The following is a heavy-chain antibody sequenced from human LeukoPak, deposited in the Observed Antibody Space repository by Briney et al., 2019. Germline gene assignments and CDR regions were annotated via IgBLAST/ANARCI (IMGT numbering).Heavy chain of an antibody. D-gene: IGHD2-15*01. Sequence: GGSLRLSCAASGFTFSSYGMHWVRQAPGKGLEWVAVIWYDGSNKYYADSVKGRFTISRDKSKNTLYLQMNSLRAEDTAMYYCARDGRSGPTNCFDPWGQGTLVTVSS. CDR3: ARDGRSGPTNCFDP. J-gene: IGHJ5*02. CDR1: GFTFSSYG. V-gene: IGHV3-33*01. CDR2: IWYDGSNK.